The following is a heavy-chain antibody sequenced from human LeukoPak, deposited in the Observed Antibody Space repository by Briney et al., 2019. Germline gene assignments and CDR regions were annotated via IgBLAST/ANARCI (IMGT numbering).Heavy chain of an antibody. D-gene: IGHD2-2*01. J-gene: IGHJ6*03. CDR1: GGSFSGYY. CDR2: INHSGST. V-gene: IGHV4-34*01. Sequence: SETLSLTCAVYGGSFSGYYWSWIRQPPGKGLEWIGEINHSGSTNYNPSLKSRVTMSVDTSKNQFSLKLSSVTAADTAVYYCARAAILPAAYYYYYYMDVWGKGTTVTVSS. CDR3: ARAAILPAAYYYYYYMDV.